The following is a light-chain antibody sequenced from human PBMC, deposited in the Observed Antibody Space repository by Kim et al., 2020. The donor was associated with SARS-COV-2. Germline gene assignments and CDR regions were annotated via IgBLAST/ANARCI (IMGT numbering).Light chain of an antibody. V-gene: IGKV3-15*01. CDR2: GAS. CDR1: QSVNRN. J-gene: IGKJ1*01. CDR3: QQYDIWPRT. Sequence: EIVMPQSPATLSVSPGDWATLSCRASQSVNRNLAWYQQKPGQAPRLLIYGASTRATDIPARFSGSGSGTEFTLTISSLQSGDSAVDYCQQYDIWPRTFGQGTKVDIK.